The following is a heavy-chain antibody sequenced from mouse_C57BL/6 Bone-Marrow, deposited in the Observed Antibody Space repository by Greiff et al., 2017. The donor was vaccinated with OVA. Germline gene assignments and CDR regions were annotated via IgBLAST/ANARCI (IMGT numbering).Heavy chain of an antibody. CDR1: GYAFTNYL. V-gene: IGHV1-54*01. CDR3: ARGPCFAY. Sequence: QVQLQQSGAELVRPGTSVKVSCKASGYAFTNYLIEWVKQRPGQGLEWIGVINPGSGGTNYNEKFKGKATLTADKSSSTAYMQLSSLTSEDSAVYFCARGPCFAYWGQGTLVTVSA. J-gene: IGHJ3*01. CDR2: INPGSGGT.